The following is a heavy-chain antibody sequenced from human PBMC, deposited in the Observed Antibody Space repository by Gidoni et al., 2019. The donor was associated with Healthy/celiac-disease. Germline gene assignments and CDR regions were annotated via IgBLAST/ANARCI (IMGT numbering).Heavy chain of an antibody. CDR2: IYYSGST. Sequence: QLQLQESGPGMVKPSETLSLPCTVSGGSISSSSYYWGWIRQPPGKGLAWIGSIYYSGSTYYNPALKSRVTISVDTSKNQFSLKLSSVTAADTAVYYCARLVVVAATWGDRRDYYYYGMDVWGQGTTVTVSS. CDR1: GGSISSSSYY. D-gene: IGHD2-15*01. CDR3: ARLVVVAATWGDRRDYYYYGMDV. J-gene: IGHJ6*02. V-gene: IGHV4-39*01.